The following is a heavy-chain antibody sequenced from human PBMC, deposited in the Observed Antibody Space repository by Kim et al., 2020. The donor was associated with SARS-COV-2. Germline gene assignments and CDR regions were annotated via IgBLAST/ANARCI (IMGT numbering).Heavy chain of an antibody. J-gene: IGHJ4*02. CDR3: ARDNGAVAGTELDF. CDR1: GDAITSINW. Sequence: SETLSLTCTVTGDAITSINWWNWVRQPPGRGLEWLGEIYHTGNTNYNPSLQSRATISVDTSKNQFSLTLRYVNAADTAVYYCARDNGAVAGTELDFWGQGALVTVSS. V-gene: IGHV4-4*02. CDR2: IYHTGNT. D-gene: IGHD6-19*01.